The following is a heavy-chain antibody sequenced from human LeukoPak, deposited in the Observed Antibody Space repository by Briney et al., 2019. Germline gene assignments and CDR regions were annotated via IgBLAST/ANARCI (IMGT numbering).Heavy chain of an antibody. CDR1: GSTFSNYS. D-gene: IGHD6-19*01. V-gene: IGHV3-11*01. Sequence: GGSLKLSCAASGSTFSNYSMSWIRQAPGKGLEWVSYISSSVGSKNYADAVKGRFTISRDNAKNSLYLQMNSLRAEDTAVYYCARTVAGTVNYWARGTLVTVSS. J-gene: IGHJ4*02. CDR2: ISSSVGSK. CDR3: ARTVAGTVNY.